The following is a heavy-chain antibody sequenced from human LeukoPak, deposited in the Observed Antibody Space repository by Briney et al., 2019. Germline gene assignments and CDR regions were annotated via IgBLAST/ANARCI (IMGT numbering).Heavy chain of an antibody. Sequence: GGSLRLSCAASGFTFSSYEMSWVRQAPGKGLEWVSYISSSGSTIYYADSVQGRFTISRDNAKNSLYLQMNSLRAEDTAVYYCAKDPGRFSSGYFDYWGQGTLVTVSS. CDR1: GFTFSSYE. D-gene: IGHD3-22*01. CDR2: ISSSGSTI. V-gene: IGHV3-48*03. J-gene: IGHJ4*02. CDR3: AKDPGRFSSGYFDY.